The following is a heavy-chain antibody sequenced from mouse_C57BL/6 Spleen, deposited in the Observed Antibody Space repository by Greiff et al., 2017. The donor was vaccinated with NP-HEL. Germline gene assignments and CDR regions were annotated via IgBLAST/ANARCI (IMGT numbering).Heavy chain of an antibody. CDR2: IDPEDGET. D-gene: IGHD1-1*01. CDR1: GFNIKDYY. J-gene: IGHJ4*01. Sequence: VQLKESGAELVKPGASVKLSCTASGFNIKDYYMHWVKQRTEQGLEWIGRIDPEDGETKYAPKFQGTATITADTSSNTAYLPLSSLTSEDTAVYYCARDYGSSYYAMDYWGQGTSVTVSS. V-gene: IGHV14-2*01. CDR3: ARDYGSSYYAMDY.